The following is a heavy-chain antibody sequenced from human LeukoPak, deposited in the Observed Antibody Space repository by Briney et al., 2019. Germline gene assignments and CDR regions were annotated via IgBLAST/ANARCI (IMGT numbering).Heavy chain of an antibody. CDR3: AREVEMATIRTSGYLDY. V-gene: IGHV4-61*02. CDR2: IYTSGST. D-gene: IGHD5-24*01. Sequence: SQTLSLTCTVSGGSISSGSYYWSRIRQPAGKGLEWIGRIYTSGSTNYNPSLKSRVTISVDTSKNQFSLKLSSVTAADTAVYYCAREVEMATIRTSGYLDYWGQGTLVTVSS. CDR1: GGSISSGSYY. J-gene: IGHJ4*02.